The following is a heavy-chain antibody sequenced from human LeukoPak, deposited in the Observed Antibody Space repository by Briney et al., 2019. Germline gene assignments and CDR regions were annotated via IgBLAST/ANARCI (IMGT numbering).Heavy chain of an antibody. CDR3: ATQSRPLYSSSPVFDY. Sequence: SVKVSCKASGGTFSSYAISWVRQAPGQGLEWMGGIIPIFGTANYAQKFQGRVTITTDESTSTAYMELSSLRSEDTAVYYCATQSRPLYSSSPVFDYWGQGTLVTVSS. J-gene: IGHJ4*02. V-gene: IGHV1-69*05. CDR2: IIPIFGTA. CDR1: GGTFSSYA. D-gene: IGHD6-6*01.